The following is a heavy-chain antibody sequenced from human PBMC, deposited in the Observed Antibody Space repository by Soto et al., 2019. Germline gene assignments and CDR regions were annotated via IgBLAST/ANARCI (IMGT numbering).Heavy chain of an antibody. V-gene: IGHV3-20*04. J-gene: IGHJ3*02. D-gene: IGHD1-20*01. CDR3: ARGNWNDAFDI. Sequence: GGSLRLSCAASGFTFDDYCMSWVRQGPGKGLERVSGINWNGGSIGYVDSVKGRFTISRDNAKNSLYLQMNSLRVEDTALYYCARGNWNDAFDIWGQGTVVTVSS. CDR1: GFTFDDYC. CDR2: INWNGGSI.